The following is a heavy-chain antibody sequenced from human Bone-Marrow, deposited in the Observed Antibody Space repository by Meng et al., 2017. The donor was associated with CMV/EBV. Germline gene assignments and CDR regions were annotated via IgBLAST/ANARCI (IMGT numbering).Heavy chain of an antibody. J-gene: IGHJ4*02. Sequence: SETLSLTCTVSGGSISSYYWSWIRQPPGKGLEWIGYIYYSGSTNYNPPLKSRVTISVDTSKNQFSLKLSSVTAADTAVYYCARSYCSSTSCYANLFDYWGQGTLVTVSS. CDR1: GGSISSYY. D-gene: IGHD2-2*01. CDR3: ARSYCSSTSCYANLFDY. CDR2: IYYSGST. V-gene: IGHV4-59*01.